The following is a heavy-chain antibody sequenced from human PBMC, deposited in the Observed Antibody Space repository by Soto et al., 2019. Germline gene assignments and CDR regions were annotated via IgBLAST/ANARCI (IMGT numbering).Heavy chain of an antibody. J-gene: IGHJ4*02. D-gene: IGHD6-6*01. CDR3: ASYSAARRVNYFDY. Sequence: SETLSLTCTVSGGSISSYYWSWIRQPPGKGLEWIGYIYYSGSTNYNPSLKSRVTISVDTSKNQFSLKLSSVTAADTAVYYCASYSAARRVNYFDYWGQGTLVTVSS. V-gene: IGHV4-59*08. CDR1: GGSISSYY. CDR2: IYYSGST.